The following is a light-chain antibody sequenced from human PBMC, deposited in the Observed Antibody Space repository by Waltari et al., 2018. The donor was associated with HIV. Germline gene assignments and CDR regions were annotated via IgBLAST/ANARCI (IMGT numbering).Light chain of an antibody. CDR2: AAT. V-gene: IGKV1-39*01. CDR3: QQTYSASMT. Sequence: DIQMTHSPSSLSASLGDAVIITCRASQNIKNYVNWYRQKPGGAPKLLIYAATNLQSGVPGRFRGGGSGTDFTLTINNLQPEDSAIYICQQTYSASMTFGRGTRV. CDR1: QNIKNY. J-gene: IGKJ5*01.